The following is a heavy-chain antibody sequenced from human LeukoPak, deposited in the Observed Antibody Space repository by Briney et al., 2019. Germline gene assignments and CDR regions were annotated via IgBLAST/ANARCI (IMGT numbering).Heavy chain of an antibody. CDR1: GFTFSGYS. CDR2: ISGSGGST. V-gene: IGHV3-23*01. J-gene: IGHJ4*02. Sequence: PGGSLRLSCAASGFTFSGYSMNWDRQAPGKGLEWVSGISGSGGSTYYADSVKGRFTISRDNSKKTLYLQMNSLRVEDTAVYYCAKDVEWFGELFPFDYWGQGTLVTVSS. CDR3: AKDVEWFGELFPFDY. D-gene: IGHD3-10*01.